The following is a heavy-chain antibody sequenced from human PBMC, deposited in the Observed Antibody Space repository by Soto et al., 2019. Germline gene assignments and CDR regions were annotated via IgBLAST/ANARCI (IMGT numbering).Heavy chain of an antibody. CDR3: AKEGGYCSSTSCYGRVYY. CDR1: GFTFSSYA. D-gene: IGHD2-2*03. J-gene: IGHJ4*02. Sequence: EVQLLESGGGLVQPGGSLRLSCAASGFTFSSYAMSWVRQAPGKGLEWVSAISGSGGSTYYADSVQGRFTISRDNSKNTLYQQMDSLRAEDTAVYYCAKEGGYCSSTSCYGRVYYWGQGTLVTVSS. V-gene: IGHV3-23*01. CDR2: ISGSGGST.